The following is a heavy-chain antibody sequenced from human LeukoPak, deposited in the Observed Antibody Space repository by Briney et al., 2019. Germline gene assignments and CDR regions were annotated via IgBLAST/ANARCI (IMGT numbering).Heavy chain of an antibody. CDR3: AKDTGDSDGDFDY. CDR2: ITGSSGRT. CDR1: GFTFSKYA. V-gene: IGHV3-23*01. J-gene: IGHJ4*02. D-gene: IGHD2-15*01. Sequence: PGGSLRLSCVASGFTFSKYAMSWVRQAPGKGLEWVSGITGSSGRTFYADSVTGRFTISRDNSKNTLCLQMNSLRADDTALYYCAKDTGDSDGDFDYWGQGIMVTVSS.